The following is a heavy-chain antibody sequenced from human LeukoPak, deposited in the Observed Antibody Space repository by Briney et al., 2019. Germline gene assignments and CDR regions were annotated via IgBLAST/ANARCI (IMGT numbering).Heavy chain of an antibody. CDR3: ARLGDYYDSSGYLDY. CDR1: GGSTVGYY. D-gene: IGHD3-22*01. J-gene: IGHJ4*02. V-gene: IGHV4-59*08. Sequence: SETLSLTCTVPGGSTVGYYWSWFRQPPGKGLEWIGYIYYSGSTNYNPSLKSRVTISVDTSKNQFSLKLSSVTAADTAVYYCARLGDYYDSSGYLDYWGQGTLVTVSS. CDR2: IYYSGST.